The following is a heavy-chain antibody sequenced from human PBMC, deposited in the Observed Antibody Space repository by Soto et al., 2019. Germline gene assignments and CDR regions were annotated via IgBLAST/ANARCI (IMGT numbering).Heavy chain of an antibody. CDR2: ISYDGAVK. CDR3: ASGLTGYGRAWYDKPLDI. D-gene: IGHD6-19*01. V-gene: IGHV3-30*03. J-gene: IGHJ1*01. CDR1: AFTFSDHR. Sequence: QPGGSLRLSCTVSAFTFSDHRMKWVRQAPGKGLEWVALISYDGAVKEYADFAKGRFAVSRDNSKDTLFLQMDSLRPADTGLYYCASGLTGYGRAWYDKPLDIWGQGTLVTVSS.